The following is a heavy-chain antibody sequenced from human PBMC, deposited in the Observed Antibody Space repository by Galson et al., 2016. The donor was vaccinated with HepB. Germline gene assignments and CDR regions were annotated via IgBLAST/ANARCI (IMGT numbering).Heavy chain of an antibody. Sequence: SLRLSCAASGFTFGDYAMSWFRQAPGKGPEWVGFIRRDAYGWTTECAASVRGRSTTTRDDSKSIVYLQMSSRTNEDTAVYYCPREGQTRSWYGNDFDYWGNGTMVTVSS. V-gene: IGHV3-49*03. J-gene: IGHJ4*03. CDR2: IRRDAYGWTT. CDR3: PREGQTRSWYGNDFDY. CDR1: GFTFGDYA. D-gene: IGHD6-13*01.